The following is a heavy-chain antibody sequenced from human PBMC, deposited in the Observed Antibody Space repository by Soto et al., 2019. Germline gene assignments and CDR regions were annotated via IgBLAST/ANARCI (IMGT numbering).Heavy chain of an antibody. CDR3: ASRWYRAVADLFDP. J-gene: IGHJ5*01. D-gene: IGHD1-26*01. V-gene: IGHV1-24*01. CDR1: GYTLTELS. Sequence: ASVKVSCKVSGYTLTELSIHWVRQAPGKGLEWMGGFDPEDGETIYAQKFQGRVTMTEDTSTDTAYMELSSLRSEDTAVYYCASRWYRAVADLFDPWGQRTLVTVSS. CDR2: FDPEDGET.